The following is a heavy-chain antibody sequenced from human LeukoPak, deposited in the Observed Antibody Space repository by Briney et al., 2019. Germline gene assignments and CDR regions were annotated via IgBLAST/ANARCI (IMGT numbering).Heavy chain of an antibody. CDR2: IFYSGST. D-gene: IGHD1-26*01. Sequence: SETLSLTCTVSGGSISTSNYYWGWIRQPPGKGLEWIGNIFYSGSTYYSPSLKSRVTISLDTSRNQFSLKLSSVTAADTAVYYCASSGSYYSYFDYWGQGTLVTVSS. CDR3: ASSGSYYSYFDY. V-gene: IGHV4-39*07. J-gene: IGHJ4*02. CDR1: GGSISTSNYY.